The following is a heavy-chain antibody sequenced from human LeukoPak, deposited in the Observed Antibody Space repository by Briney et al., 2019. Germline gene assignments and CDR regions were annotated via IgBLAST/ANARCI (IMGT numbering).Heavy chain of an antibody. V-gene: IGHV3-7*01. J-gene: IGHJ4*02. CDR1: EIAFTYW. D-gene: IGHD3-3*01. CDR2: IKQDGSEK. Sequence: GGSLRLSCAASEIAFTYWMSWVRQAPGKGLEWVANIKQDGSEKYYVGSVKGRFTVSRDNAKKSLYLQMNSLRAEDTAVYYCASAFLDDFWSGHFWGQGTPVTVSS. CDR3: ASAFLDDFWSGHF.